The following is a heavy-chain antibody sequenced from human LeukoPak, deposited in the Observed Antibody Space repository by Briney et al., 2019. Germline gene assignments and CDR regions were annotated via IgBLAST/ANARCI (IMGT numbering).Heavy chain of an antibody. CDR3: AKSGGYGLIDY. V-gene: IGHV4-39*01. J-gene: IGHJ4*02. CDR2: IYSSGST. Sequence: PSETLSLTCTVSGASISGSGYYWGWIRQPPGKGLEWIGSIYSSGSTYYNASLQSRVTISIDTSKNQISLRLNSVTAADTAMYYCAKSGGYGLIDYWGQGTLVTVSS. CDR1: GASISGSGYY. D-gene: IGHD1-26*01.